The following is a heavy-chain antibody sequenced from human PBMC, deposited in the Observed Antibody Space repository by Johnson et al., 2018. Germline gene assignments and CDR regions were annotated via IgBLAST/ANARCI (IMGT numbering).Heavy chain of an antibody. D-gene: IGHD3-3*01. CDR2: ISYDSTNK. V-gene: IGHV3-30*18. CDR1: GFTFSIYG. Sequence: QVQLVESGGGVVQPGRSLRLSCAASGFTFSIYGMHWVRQAPGKGLEWVAVISYDSTNKYYADSVKGRFTISRDNSKNTLYLQMNSPRAEDTAVSYCAKCRGSGYYWAYYGMDVWGQGTTVTVSS. J-gene: IGHJ6*02. CDR3: AKCRGSGYYWAYYGMDV.